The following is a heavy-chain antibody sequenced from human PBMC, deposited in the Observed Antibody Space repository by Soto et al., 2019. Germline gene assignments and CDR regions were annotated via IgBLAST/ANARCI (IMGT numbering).Heavy chain of an antibody. D-gene: IGHD2-15*01. CDR2: INHSGST. CDR1: GGSFSGYY. Sequence: SETLSLTCAVYGGSFSGYYWSWIRQPPGKGLEWIGEINHSGSTNYNPSLKSRVTISVDTSKNQFSLKLSSVTAADTAVYYCARGNWGAHRRGYCSGGSCYWARYHNYGMAVWGQGTTVTV. V-gene: IGHV4-34*01. CDR3: ARGNWGAHRRGYCSGGSCYWARYHNYGMAV. J-gene: IGHJ6*02.